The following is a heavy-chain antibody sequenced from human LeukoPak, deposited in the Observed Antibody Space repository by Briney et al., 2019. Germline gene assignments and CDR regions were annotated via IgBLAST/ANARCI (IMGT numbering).Heavy chain of an antibody. D-gene: IGHD5-12*01. CDR1: GFTFSSYS. V-gene: IGHV3-21*01. J-gene: IGHJ4*02. Sequence: GGSLRLSCAASGFTFSSYSMNWVRQAPGKGLEWVSSISSSSSYIYYADSVKGRFTISRDNAKNSLYLQMNSLRAEDTAVYYCARMIVATLYYFDYWGQRTLVTVSS. CDR2: ISSSSSYI. CDR3: ARMIVATLYYFDY.